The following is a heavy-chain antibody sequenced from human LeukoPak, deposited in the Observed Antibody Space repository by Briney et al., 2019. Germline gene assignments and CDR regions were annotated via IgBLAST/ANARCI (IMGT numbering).Heavy chain of an antibody. CDR2: IYHSGAT. CDR1: DFSITNAYY. J-gene: IGHJ4*02. CDR3: ARLITSGSYYFDF. Sequence: SETLSLTCSVSDFSITNAYYWGWIRQPPGRGLEYLGNIYHSGATYYNPSLKSRVTISVDTSRNHFSLKLSSVTAADTAFYYCARLITSGSYYFDFWGQGTLVTVSS. V-gene: IGHV4-38-2*02. D-gene: IGHD6-19*01.